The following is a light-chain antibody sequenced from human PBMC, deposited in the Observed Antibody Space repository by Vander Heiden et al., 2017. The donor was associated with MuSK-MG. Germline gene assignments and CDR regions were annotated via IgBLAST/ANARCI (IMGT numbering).Light chain of an antibody. Sequence: QSVLTQPPAVSAAPGQRVTISCTGSSSNIGAGYMVHWYQQLPRTAPRLLSVTNNNRPSGVPDRFSGSKSGTSDSLAITGLQAEDEAADDGQYYDSRLSALGFGGGTKLTVL. CDR1: SSNIGAGYM. V-gene: IGLV1-40*01. J-gene: IGLJ3*02. CDR2: TNN. CDR3: QYYDSRLSALG.